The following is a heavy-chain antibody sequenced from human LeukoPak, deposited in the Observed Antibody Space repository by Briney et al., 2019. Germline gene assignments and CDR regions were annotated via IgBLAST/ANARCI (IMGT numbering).Heavy chain of an antibody. CDR1: GFTSSNFA. V-gene: IGHV3-21*01. CDR2: IVGSSST. CDR3: ARDTAMVWGAFDY. Sequence: PGGSLRLSCAASGFTSSNFAMTWVRQAPGKGLEWVSSIVGSSSTYYADSLKGRFTISRDNAKNSLYLQMNSLRAEDTAVYYCARDTAMVWGAFDYWGQGTLVTVSS. D-gene: IGHD5-18*01. J-gene: IGHJ4*02.